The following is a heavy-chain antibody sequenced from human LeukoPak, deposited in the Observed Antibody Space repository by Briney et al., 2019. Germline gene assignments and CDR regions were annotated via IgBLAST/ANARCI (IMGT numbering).Heavy chain of an antibody. V-gene: IGHV4-34*01. CDR1: GGSFSGYY. Sequence: SETLSLTCAVYGGSFSGYYWSWIRQPPGKGLEWIGEINHSGSTNYNPSLKSRVTISVDTSKNQFSLKLSSVTAADTAVYYCARVGMVRGVIKGNWFDPWGQGTLVTVSS. D-gene: IGHD3-10*01. CDR3: ARVGMVRGVIKGNWFDP. CDR2: INHSGST. J-gene: IGHJ5*02.